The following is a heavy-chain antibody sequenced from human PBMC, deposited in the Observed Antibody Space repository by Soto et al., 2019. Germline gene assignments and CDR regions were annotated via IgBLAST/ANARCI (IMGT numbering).Heavy chain of an antibody. D-gene: IGHD3-22*01. CDR2: ISGSGGST. V-gene: IGHV3-23*01. Sequence: GGSLRLSCAASGFTFSSYAMTWVRQPPGKGLEWVSAISGSGGSTYYADSVKGRFTISRDNSKNTLYLQMNSLRGEDTAVYYCAKVPGRDGLPWVVVVISGWGPFDYWGQGTLVTVSS. CDR3: AKVPGRDGLPWVVVVISGWGPFDY. CDR1: GFTFSSYA. J-gene: IGHJ4*02.